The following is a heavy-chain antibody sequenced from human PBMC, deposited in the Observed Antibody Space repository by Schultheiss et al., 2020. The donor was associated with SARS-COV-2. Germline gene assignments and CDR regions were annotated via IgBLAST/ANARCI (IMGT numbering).Heavy chain of an antibody. CDR3: ARDGRKVGSSGANYFDY. Sequence: GGSLRLSCAASGFTFSSYWMSWVRQAPGKGLEWVANIKQDGSEKYYVDSVKGRFTISRDNAKNSLYLQMNSLRAEDTAVYYCARDGRKVGSSGANYFDYWGQGTLVTVSS. V-gene: IGHV3-7*01. CDR1: GFTFSSYW. J-gene: IGHJ4*02. D-gene: IGHD6-19*01. CDR2: IKQDGSEK.